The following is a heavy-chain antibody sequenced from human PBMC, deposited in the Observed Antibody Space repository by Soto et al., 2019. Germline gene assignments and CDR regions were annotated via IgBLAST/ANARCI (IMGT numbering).Heavy chain of an antibody. Sequence: QVPLVESGGGVVQPGRSLRLSCAASGFSFSDYGIHWVRQAPGKGLEWVAIMWDDGNNKYYAESVKGRFTISRDNSKNMSYLQMNNLRADDTAVYYCAGGCSGRACYAMDFWGKGTTVTVSS. V-gene: IGHV3-33*01. CDR3: AGGCSGRACYAMDF. CDR2: MWDDGNNK. D-gene: IGHD2-15*01. CDR1: GFSFSDYG. J-gene: IGHJ6*04.